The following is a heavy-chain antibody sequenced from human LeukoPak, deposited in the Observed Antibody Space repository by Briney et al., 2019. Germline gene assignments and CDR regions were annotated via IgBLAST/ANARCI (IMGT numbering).Heavy chain of an antibody. CDR2: INPDSGYT. CDR1: GYTFTDYY. J-gene: IGHJ6*03. CDR3: ATDPRTTVFGTFRYYYMDV. D-gene: IGHD3-3*01. V-gene: IGHV1-2*02. Sequence: GASVKVSCKTSGYTFTDYYIHWVRQAPGQGLEWMGWINPDSGYTNYAQKFQGRVTMTRDTSINTAYMELSRLTSGDTAVYYCATDPRTTVFGTFRYYYMDVWGEGTTAAVSS.